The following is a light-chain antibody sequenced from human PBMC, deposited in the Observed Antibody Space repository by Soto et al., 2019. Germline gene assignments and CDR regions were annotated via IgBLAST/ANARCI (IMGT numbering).Light chain of an antibody. CDR2: GAS. J-gene: IGKJ1*01. V-gene: IGKV3-20*01. CDR3: QDYGSSEWT. Sequence: EIVLTQSPDTLSVSPGERATLSCRASQSISRTLAWYQQKSGQPPRLLIYGASTRASGIPERFSGSGSGTDFTLTISRLAPEDFAVYYCQDYGSSEWTFGQGTKVDIK. CDR1: QSISRT.